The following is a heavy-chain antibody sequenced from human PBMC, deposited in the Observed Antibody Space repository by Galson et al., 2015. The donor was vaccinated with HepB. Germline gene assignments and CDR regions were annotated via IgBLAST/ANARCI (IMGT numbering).Heavy chain of an antibody. CDR2: TTSTSSYV. D-gene: IGHD6-13*01. Sequence: SLRLSCAASGFTFSNLNMNWVRQAPGKGLEWVSSTTSTSSYVYYAGSVKGRFAISRDNAKNSLYLRMNSLRAEDTAVYYCVRSSGYSRTWYAGPADFDYWGQGILVTVSS. V-gene: IGHV3-21*01. CDR3: VRSSGYSRTWYAGPADFDY. CDR1: GFTFSNLN. J-gene: IGHJ4*02.